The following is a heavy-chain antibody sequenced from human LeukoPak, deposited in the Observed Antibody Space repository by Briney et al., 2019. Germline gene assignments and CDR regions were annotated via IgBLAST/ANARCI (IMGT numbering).Heavy chain of an antibody. CDR1: GYTFTSYY. CDR2: INPSGGST. CDR3: ARGGRGDDGAFDI. V-gene: IGHV1-46*01. J-gene: IGHJ3*02. D-gene: IGHD3-16*01. Sequence: ASVKVSCKASGYTFTSYYMHWVRQAPGKGLEGLEIINPSGGSTSYAQKFQGRVTKTRDTSTSTVYMELSSLRSEDTAVYYCARGGRGDDGAFDIWGQGTMVTVSS.